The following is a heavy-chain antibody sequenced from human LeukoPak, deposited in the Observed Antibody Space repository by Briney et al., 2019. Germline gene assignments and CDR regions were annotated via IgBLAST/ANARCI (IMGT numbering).Heavy chain of an antibody. V-gene: IGHV4-59*01. Sequence: SETLSLTCTVSGGSISSYYWSWLRQPPGKGLEWIGYIYYSGSTNYNPSLKSRVTISVDTSKNQFSLKLSSVTAADTAVYYCARAPLPYYSSSWYAYYYYYMDVWGKGTTVTVSS. CDR1: GGSISSYY. J-gene: IGHJ6*03. D-gene: IGHD6-13*01. CDR2: IYYSGST. CDR3: ARAPLPYYSSSWYAYYYYYMDV.